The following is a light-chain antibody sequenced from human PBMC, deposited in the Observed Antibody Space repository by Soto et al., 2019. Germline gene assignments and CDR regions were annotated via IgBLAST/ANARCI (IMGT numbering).Light chain of an antibody. V-gene: IGKV3-20*01. J-gene: IGKJ4*01. CDR3: QQYGSSPLT. Sequence: EIGLTQSPRTLSLSPGERATLSCRASQSVSSSYLAWYQQKPGQAPRLLIHGASSRATGIPDRFSGSGSGTDFTLTISRMEPEDFAVYYCQQYGSSPLTCGGGTKGEIK. CDR2: GAS. CDR1: QSVSSSY.